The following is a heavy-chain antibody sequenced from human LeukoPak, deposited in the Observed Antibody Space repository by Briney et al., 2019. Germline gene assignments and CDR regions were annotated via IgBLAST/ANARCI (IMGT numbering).Heavy chain of an antibody. D-gene: IGHD1-26*01. Sequence: GGSLRFSCEASGFTFSSYWMHWVRQAPGKGLVWVSRINSDGSTTTYADTVKGRFTISRDNAKNSLYLQMNSLRAEDKAVYYCARDGGYIVGANDAFDIWGQGTMVTVSS. V-gene: IGHV3-74*01. J-gene: IGHJ3*02. CDR1: GFTFSSYW. CDR2: INSDGSTT. CDR3: ARDGGYIVGANDAFDI.